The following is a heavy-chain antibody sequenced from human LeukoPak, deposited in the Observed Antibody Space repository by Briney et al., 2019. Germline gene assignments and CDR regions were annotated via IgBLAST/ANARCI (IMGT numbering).Heavy chain of an antibody. D-gene: IGHD2-2*01. Sequence: PSETLSLTCTVSGGSISSSSYYWGWIRQPPGKGLEWIGSIYYSGSTCYNPSLKSRVTISVDTSKNQFSLKLSSVTAADTAVYYCARHKRDIVVVPAANFDYWGQGTLVTVSS. J-gene: IGHJ4*02. CDR3: ARHKRDIVVVPAANFDY. CDR1: GGSISSSSYY. CDR2: IYYSGST. V-gene: IGHV4-39*01.